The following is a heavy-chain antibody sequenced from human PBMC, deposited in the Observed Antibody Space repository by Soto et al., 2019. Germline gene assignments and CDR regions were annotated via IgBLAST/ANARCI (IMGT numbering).Heavy chain of an antibody. Sequence: PSETLSLTCTVSGGSISSGDYYWSWIRQPPGKGLEWIGYIYYSGSTYYNPSLKSRVTISVDTSKNQFSLKLSSVTAADTAMYYCATHLRPGTTFWFDPWGQGTLVTVSS. CDR3: ATHLRPGTTFWFDP. CDR1: GGSISSGDYY. J-gene: IGHJ5*02. CDR2: IYYSGST. V-gene: IGHV4-30-4*01. D-gene: IGHD1-7*01.